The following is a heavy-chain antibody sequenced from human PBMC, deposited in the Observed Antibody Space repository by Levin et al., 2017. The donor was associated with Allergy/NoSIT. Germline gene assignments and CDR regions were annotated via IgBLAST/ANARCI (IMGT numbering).Heavy chain of an antibody. CDR3: AKDISMCSGGSCYSAGLDP. CDR1: GFTFDDYA. D-gene: IGHD2-15*01. J-gene: IGHJ5*02. V-gene: IGHV3-9*01. Sequence: GGSLRLSCAASGFTFDDYAMHWVRQAPGKGLEWVSGISWNSGSIGYADSVKGRFTISRDNAKNSLYLQMNSLRAEDTALYYCAKDISMCSGGSCYSAGLDPWGQGTLVTVSS. CDR2: ISWNSGSI.